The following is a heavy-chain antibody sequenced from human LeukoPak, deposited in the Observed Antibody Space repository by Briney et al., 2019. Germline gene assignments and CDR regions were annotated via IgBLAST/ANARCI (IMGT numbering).Heavy chain of an antibody. CDR1: EFTFSSYS. CDR3: ARAASGYDYPYYFDY. Sequence: GGSLRLSCAASEFTFSSYSMNWVRQAPGKGLEWVSSISSSSSYIYYADSVKGRFTISRDNAKNSLYLQMNSLRAEDTAVYYCARAASGYDYPYYFDYWGQGTLVTVSS. J-gene: IGHJ4*02. CDR2: ISSSSSYI. V-gene: IGHV3-21*01. D-gene: IGHD5-12*01.